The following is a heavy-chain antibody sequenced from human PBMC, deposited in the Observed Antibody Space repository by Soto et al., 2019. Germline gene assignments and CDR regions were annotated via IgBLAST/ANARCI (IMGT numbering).Heavy chain of an antibody. CDR3: ARRASYCSGGSCYPISAFDI. CDR1: GGTFSSYT. D-gene: IGHD2-15*01. CDR2: IIPILGIA. Sequence: SVKVSCKASGGTFSSYTISWVRQAPGQGLEWMGRIIPILGIANYAQKFQGRVTITADKSTSTAYMELSSLRSEDTAVYYCARRASYCSGGSCYPISAFDIWGQGTMVT. J-gene: IGHJ3*02. V-gene: IGHV1-69*02.